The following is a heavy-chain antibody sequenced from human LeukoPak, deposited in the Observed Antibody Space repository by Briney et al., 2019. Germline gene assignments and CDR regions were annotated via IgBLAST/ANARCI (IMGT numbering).Heavy chain of an antibody. CDR1: GFTFSSYA. D-gene: IGHD3-3*01. CDR2: ISYDGSNK. CDR3: AREASEFWSGPFFDY. Sequence: GGSLRLSCAASGFTFSSYAMHWVRQAPGKGLEWVAVISYDGSNKYYADSVKGRFTISRDNSKNTLYLQMNSLRAEDTAVYYCAREASEFWSGPFFDYWGQGTLVTVSS. V-gene: IGHV3-30-3*01. J-gene: IGHJ4*02.